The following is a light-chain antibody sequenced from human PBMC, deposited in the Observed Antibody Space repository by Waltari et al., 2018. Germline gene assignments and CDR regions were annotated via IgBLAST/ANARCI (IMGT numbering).Light chain of an antibody. J-gene: IGKJ3*01. CDR2: GAS. CDR1: QSVSSSY. Sequence: ATLSGRASQSVSSSYLDWYQQKPGQAPRLIIYGASSRATGIPDRFSGSGSGTDFTLTISRLEPEDFAVYYCQQYGTFGPGTKVDIK. CDR3: QQYGT. V-gene: IGKV3-20*01.